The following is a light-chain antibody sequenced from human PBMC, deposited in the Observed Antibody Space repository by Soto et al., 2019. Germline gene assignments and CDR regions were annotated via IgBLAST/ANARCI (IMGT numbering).Light chain of an antibody. CDR2: GVS. CDR3: CLYVGATTYV. CDR1: SSDVGAYKY. Sequence: QSALTQPASVSGSPGQSVTISCTGTSSDVGAYKYVSWYQKHPGKAPKLMIYGVSNRPSGVSNRFSGSKSGNTAFLTISVLQPDDEADYYCCLYVGATTYVFRTGTKVTVL. J-gene: IGLJ1*01. V-gene: IGLV2-14*03.